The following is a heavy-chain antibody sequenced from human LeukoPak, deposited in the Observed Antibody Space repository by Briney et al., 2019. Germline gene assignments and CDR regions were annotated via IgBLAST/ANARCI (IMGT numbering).Heavy chain of an antibody. CDR2: IYYSGST. Sequence: SETLSLTCTVSGVSISSSSYYWGWIRQPPGKGLEWIGSIYYSGSTYYNPSLKSRVTISVDTSKDQFSLKLSSVTAADTAVYYCARVYYGSGSYLGAFDIWGQGTMVTVSS. V-gene: IGHV4-39*07. D-gene: IGHD3-10*01. CDR3: ARVYYGSGSYLGAFDI. CDR1: GVSISSSSYY. J-gene: IGHJ3*02.